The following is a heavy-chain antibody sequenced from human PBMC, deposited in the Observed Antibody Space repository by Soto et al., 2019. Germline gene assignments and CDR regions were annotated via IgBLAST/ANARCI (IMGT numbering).Heavy chain of an antibody. D-gene: IGHD3-10*01. V-gene: IGHV2-5*02. J-gene: IGHJ5*02. CDR1: GFSLSTSGWG. CDR2: IYWDDDK. Sequence: QITLKESGPTLVKPTQTLTLTCTFSGFSLSTSGWGVGWIRSPPGKALEWLALIYWDDDKRYSPSLKSRLTITKDTSKNQVVLTMTNMDPVDTATYYCAHNVFGELINWFDPWGQGTLVTVSS. CDR3: AHNVFGELINWFDP.